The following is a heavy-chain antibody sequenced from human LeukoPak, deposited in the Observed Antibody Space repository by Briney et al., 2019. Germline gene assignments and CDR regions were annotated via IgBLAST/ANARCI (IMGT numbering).Heavy chain of an antibody. V-gene: IGHV1-8*01. Sequence: GASVKVSCTASGYTFTNYDINWVRQATGQGLEWMAWMNPNSANTCYAQKFQGRVTMTRNTSINTAYMELSSLRSEDTAVYYCARVNCSSASGRSKFRDYWGQGTLVTVSS. D-gene: IGHD2-2*01. CDR2: MNPNSANT. CDR3: ARVNCSSASGRSKFRDY. CDR1: GYTFTNYD. J-gene: IGHJ4*02.